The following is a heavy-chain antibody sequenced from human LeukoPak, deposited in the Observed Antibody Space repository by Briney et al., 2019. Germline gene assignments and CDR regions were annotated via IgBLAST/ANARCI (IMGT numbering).Heavy chain of an antibody. CDR3: ARDRAAVDISNWFDP. Sequence: GASVTVSCKASGYTFTGYYMHWVRQAPGQGLEWMGWINPNSGGTNYAQKFQGRVTMTRDTSISTAYMELSRLRSDDTAVYYCARDRAAVDISNWFDPWGQGTLVTVSS. CDR1: GYTFTGYY. V-gene: IGHV1-2*02. D-gene: IGHD3-9*01. CDR2: INPNSGGT. J-gene: IGHJ5*02.